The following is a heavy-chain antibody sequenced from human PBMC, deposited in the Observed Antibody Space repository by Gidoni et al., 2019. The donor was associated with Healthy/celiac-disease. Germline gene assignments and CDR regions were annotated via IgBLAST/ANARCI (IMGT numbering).Heavy chain of an antibody. Sequence: QVQLQESGPGLVKPSQTLSLTCTVSGGSISSGSYYWSWIRQPAGKGLEWIGRIYTSGSTNYNPSLKSRVTMSVDTSKNQFSLKLSSVTAADTAVYYCARTRYCSGGSCYGFDYWGQGTLVTVSS. CDR1: GGSISSGSYY. D-gene: IGHD2-15*01. CDR3: ARTRYCSGGSCYGFDY. J-gene: IGHJ4*02. V-gene: IGHV4-61*02. CDR2: IYTSGST.